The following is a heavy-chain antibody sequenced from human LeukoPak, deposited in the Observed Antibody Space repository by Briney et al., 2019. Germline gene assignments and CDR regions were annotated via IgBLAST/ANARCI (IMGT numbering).Heavy chain of an antibody. CDR2: IWYDGSNK. CDR1: GFTFSSYV. J-gene: IGHJ6*02. D-gene: IGHD3-9*01. Sequence: GGSLRLSCAASGFTFSSYVMHWVRQAPGKGLEWVAVIWYDGSNKYYADSVKGRFTISRDNSKNTLYLQMNSLRAEDTAVYYCARVLRYFDSYYYYGMDVWGQGTTVTVSS. V-gene: IGHV3-33*01. CDR3: ARVLRYFDSYYYYGMDV.